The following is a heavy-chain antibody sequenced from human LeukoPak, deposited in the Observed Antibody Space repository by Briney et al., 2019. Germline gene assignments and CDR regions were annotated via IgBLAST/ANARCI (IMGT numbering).Heavy chain of an antibody. V-gene: IGHV3-23*01. CDR1: GFTFGDYA. Sequence: PGGSLRLSCTTSGFTFGDYAMTWVRQAPGKGLEWVSAISGSGGSTYYADSVKGRFTISRDNSKNTLYLQMNSLRAEDTAVYYCAKSQEGSGWYVSYFDYWGQGTLVTVSS. J-gene: IGHJ4*02. CDR2: ISGSGGST. CDR3: AKSQEGSGWYVSYFDY. D-gene: IGHD6-19*01.